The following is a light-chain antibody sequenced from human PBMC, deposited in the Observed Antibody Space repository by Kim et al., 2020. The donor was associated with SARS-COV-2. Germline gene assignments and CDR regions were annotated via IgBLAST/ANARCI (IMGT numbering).Light chain of an antibody. J-gene: IGLJ1*01. CDR3: SSCTSSSTYV. Sequence: GQSVTISCTGTSGDVGAYNCVSWYQQPPGKAPKVIIYDVSKRPSGVSDRFSGSKSGNTASLTISGLQAEDEADYYCSSCTSSSTYVFGSGTKVTVL. V-gene: IGLV2-14*04. CDR1: SGDVGAYNC. CDR2: DVS.